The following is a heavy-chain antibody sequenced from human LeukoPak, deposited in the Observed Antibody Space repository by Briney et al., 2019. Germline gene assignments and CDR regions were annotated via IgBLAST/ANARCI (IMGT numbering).Heavy chain of an antibody. J-gene: IGHJ3*02. CDR1: GGSISSYY. CDR3: ARGPAKQWLVPGGRAFDI. D-gene: IGHD6-19*01. CDR2: IYTSGST. Sequence: SETLSLTCTVSGGSISSYYWSWIRQPAGKGLEWIGRIYTSGSTNYNPSLKSRVTTSVDTSKNQFSLKLSSVTAADTAVYYCARGPAKQWLVPGGRAFDIWGQGTMVTVSS. V-gene: IGHV4-4*07.